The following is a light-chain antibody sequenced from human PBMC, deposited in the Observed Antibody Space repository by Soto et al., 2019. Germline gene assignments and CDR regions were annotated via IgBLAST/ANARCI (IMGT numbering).Light chain of an antibody. V-gene: IGKV3-20*01. Sequence: EIVLTQSPGTLSLSPGERATLSCRASQSVSSSYLAWYQQKPGQAPRLLIYGASNRATGIPDRFSVSASGTDFTLTISSLAPDDFAVYDCQHYGTSALFGPGTKVDIK. J-gene: IGKJ3*01. CDR3: QHYGTSAL. CDR2: GAS. CDR1: QSVSSSY.